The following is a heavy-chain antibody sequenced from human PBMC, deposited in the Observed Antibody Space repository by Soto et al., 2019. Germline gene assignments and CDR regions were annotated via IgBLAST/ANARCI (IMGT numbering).Heavy chain of an antibody. V-gene: IGHV4-39*01. J-gene: IGHJ4*02. CDR3: ARITGRHLDY. CDR2: IDYSGTA. Sequence: SSETLSLTCTVSSGSISVTNVFWGWVRQPPGKGLEWIGNIDYSGTAYFSPSLATRVTFHVDTSKNQFSLTLYSVTAADTAVYYCARITGRHLDYWVQGILVTVSS. D-gene: IGHD1-20*01. CDR1: SGSISVTNVF.